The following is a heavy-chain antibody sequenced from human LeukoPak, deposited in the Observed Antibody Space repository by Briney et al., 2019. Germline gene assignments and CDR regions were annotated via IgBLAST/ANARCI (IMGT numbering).Heavy chain of an antibody. J-gene: IGHJ4*02. D-gene: IGHD2-15*01. V-gene: IGHV3-9*01. Sequence: PGGSLRLSCAASGFTFDDYAMHWVRQAPGKGLEWVSGISWNSGSIGYVDSVKGRFTISRDNAKNSLYLQMNSLRAEDTAIYYCASTFPYCGGGSCALGGQGTLVTVSS. CDR2: ISWNSGSI. CDR3: ASTFPYCGGGSCAL. CDR1: GFTFDDYA.